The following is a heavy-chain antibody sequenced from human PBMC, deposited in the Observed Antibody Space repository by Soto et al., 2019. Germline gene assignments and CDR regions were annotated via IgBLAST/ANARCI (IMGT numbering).Heavy chain of an antibody. Sequence: GGSLRLSCAASEFTFSNHWMTWVRQAPGKGLEWVANIKQDGSEKYYVDSVKGRFTISRDNAKNSLYLQMNSLRAEDTAVYYCARMGPAPHMDFWGKGTTVTVSS. CDR2: IKQDGSEK. CDR1: EFTFSNHW. D-gene: IGHD3-16*01. V-gene: IGHV3-7*01. J-gene: IGHJ6*03. CDR3: ARMGPAPHMDF.